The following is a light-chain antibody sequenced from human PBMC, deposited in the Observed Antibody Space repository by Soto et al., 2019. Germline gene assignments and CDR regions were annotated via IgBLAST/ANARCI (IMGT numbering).Light chain of an antibody. CDR3: QQYNDWPRT. CDR2: GAS. J-gene: IGKJ1*01. V-gene: IGKV3-15*01. CDR1: QSVSSS. Sequence: EIVMKQSPATLSVSPGERAPLSCRASQSVSSSLAWYQQKPGQAPRLLIYGASTRATGVPARFSGGGSGTEFTLTISSLQSEDFAVYYCQQYNDWPRTFGQGTKVDIK.